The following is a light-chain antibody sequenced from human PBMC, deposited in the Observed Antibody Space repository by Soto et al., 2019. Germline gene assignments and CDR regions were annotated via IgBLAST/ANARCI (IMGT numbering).Light chain of an antibody. CDR3: QQYYSYPIT. J-gene: IGKJ5*01. CDR2: KAS. V-gene: IGKV1-5*03. Sequence: DIQMTQSPSTLSASVGDRVTITCRASQSISSWLAWYQQKPGKAPKLLIYKASSLESGVPSRFSGSGSGTEFTLTISSLQPDDFATYYCQQYYSYPITFGQGTRLAIK. CDR1: QSISSW.